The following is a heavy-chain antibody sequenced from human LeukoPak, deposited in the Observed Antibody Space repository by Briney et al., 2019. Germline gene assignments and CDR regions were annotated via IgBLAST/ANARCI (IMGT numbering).Heavy chain of an antibody. J-gene: IGHJ6*03. Sequence: PSETLSLTCTVSGGSISSSSYYWGWIRQPPGKGLEWIGYIYYSGSTNYNPSLKSRVTISVDTSKNQFSLKLSSVTAADTAVYYCARFDYDILTGYYYYYYMDVWGKGTTVTVSS. CDR1: GGSISSSSYY. CDR2: IYYSGST. D-gene: IGHD3-9*01. CDR3: ARFDYDILTGYYYYYYMDV. V-gene: IGHV4-61*05.